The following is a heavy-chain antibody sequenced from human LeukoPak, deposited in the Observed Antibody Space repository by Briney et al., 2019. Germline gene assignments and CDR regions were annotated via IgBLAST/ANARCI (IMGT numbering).Heavy chain of an antibody. Sequence: ASETLSLTCTVSGGSTSSSTYYWDWIRQPPGKGLEWIGNIYDSGSTHYNPSLESRVTISVDTSKNQFSLKLSSVTAADTAVYYCARVRYSSGWDRLDYWGQGTLVTVSS. V-gene: IGHV4-39*07. CDR1: GGSTSSSTYY. CDR3: ARVRYSSGWDRLDY. D-gene: IGHD6-19*01. J-gene: IGHJ4*02. CDR2: IYDSGST.